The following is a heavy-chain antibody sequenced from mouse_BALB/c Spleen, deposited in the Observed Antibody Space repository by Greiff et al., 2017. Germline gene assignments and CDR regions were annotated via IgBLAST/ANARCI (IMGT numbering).Heavy chain of an antibody. CDR2: IRLKSNNYAT. Sequence: EVKLEESGGGLVQPGGSMKLSCVASGFTFSNYWMNWVRQSPEKGLEWVAEIRLKSNNYATHYAESVKGRFTISRDDSKSSVYLQMNNLRAEDTGIYYCTPFYYDGMDYWGQGTSVTVSS. CDR1: GFTFSNYW. J-gene: IGHJ4*01. D-gene: IGHD2-4*01. V-gene: IGHV6-6*02. CDR3: TPFYYDGMDY.